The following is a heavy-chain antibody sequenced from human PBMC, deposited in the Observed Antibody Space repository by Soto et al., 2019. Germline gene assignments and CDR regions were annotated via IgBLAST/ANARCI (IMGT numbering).Heavy chain of an antibody. Sequence: PGGSLRLSCAASGFTFSSYAMRWVRQAPGKGLKWVTLISWGGGSTYYADSVKGRFTISRDNSKNSLYLQMNSLRTEDTALYYCARARRGGYYDTSGYSYGMDVWGQGTTVTVSS. CDR1: GFTFSSYA. J-gene: IGHJ6*02. CDR3: ARARRGGYYDTSGYSYGMDV. D-gene: IGHD3-22*01. V-gene: IGHV3-43*01. CDR2: ISWGGGST.